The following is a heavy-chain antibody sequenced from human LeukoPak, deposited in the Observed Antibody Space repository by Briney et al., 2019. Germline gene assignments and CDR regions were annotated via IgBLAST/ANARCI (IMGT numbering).Heavy chain of an antibody. CDR3: AKDGTSGGWYYDILTGYRGYYYYYYMDV. V-gene: IGHV3-23*01. CDR2: ISGGGGGT. Sequence: GGSLRLSCAASGFTFSSYAMSWVRQAPGKGLEWVSTISGGGGGTYYADSVKGRFTISRDNSKNTLYLQMNSLRAEDTAVYYCAKDGTSGGWYYDILTGYRGYYYYYYMDVWGKGTTVTVSS. D-gene: IGHD3-9*01. CDR1: GFTFSSYA. J-gene: IGHJ6*03.